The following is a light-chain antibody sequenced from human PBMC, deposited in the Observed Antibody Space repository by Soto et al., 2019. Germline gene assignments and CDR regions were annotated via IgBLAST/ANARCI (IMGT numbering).Light chain of an antibody. CDR1: QSVSISY. CDR2: GAS. CDR3: QQYGSSPWT. J-gene: IGKJ1*01. Sequence: EIVLTQSPGTLSLSPGERATLSCRASQSVSISYLAWYQQKPGQAPRLLIYGASSRATGIPVRFSGRESGTDFTITISSLEPEDFAMYYCQQYGSSPWTFGQGNKVEIK. V-gene: IGKV3-20*01.